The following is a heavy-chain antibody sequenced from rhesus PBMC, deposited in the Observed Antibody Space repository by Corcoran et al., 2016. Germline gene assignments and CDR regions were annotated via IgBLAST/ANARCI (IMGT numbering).Heavy chain of an antibody. CDR1: GGSVSISNW. J-gene: IGHJ4*01. V-gene: IGHV4-65*01. CDR3: ARGAAAGTDY. D-gene: IGHD6-25*01. CDR2: ISGRSVST. Sequence: QVQLQESGPGLVKPSETLSLTCAVSGGSVSISNWWRWIRQPPWKGLEWIGYISGRSVSTYYNPSLKSRVTISTDTSKNQFSLKLSSVTAADTAVYYCARGAAAGTDYWGQGVLVTVSA.